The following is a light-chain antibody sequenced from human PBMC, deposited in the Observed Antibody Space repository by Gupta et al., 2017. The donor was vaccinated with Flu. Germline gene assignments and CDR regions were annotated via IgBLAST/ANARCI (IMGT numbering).Light chain of an antibody. CDR2: GAS. V-gene: IGKV3-15*01. CDR3: QQYNNWPTLT. CDR1: QSVSSN. Sequence: EIVMTQSPATLSVSPGERATLSCRASQSVSSNLAWYQQKPGQAPRLLIYGASTRATGITARFSGSGFGTEVTLTISSRQSEDFAVYYCQQYNNWPTLTFGGGTKVEIK. J-gene: IGKJ4*01.